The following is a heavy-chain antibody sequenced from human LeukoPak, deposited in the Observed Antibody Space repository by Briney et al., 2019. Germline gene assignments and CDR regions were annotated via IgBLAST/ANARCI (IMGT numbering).Heavy chain of an antibody. CDR2: IWYDGSNK. D-gene: IGHD6-13*01. CDR3: ASPGIAAAGFYYYYGMDV. CDR1: GFTFSSYG. J-gene: IGHJ6*04. Sequence: GGSLRLSCAASGFTFSSYGMHWVRQAPGKGLEWVAVIWYDGSNKYYADSVKGRFTISRDNSKNTLYLQMNSLRAEDTAVYYCASPGIAAAGFYYYYGMDVWGKGTTVTVSS. V-gene: IGHV3-33*01.